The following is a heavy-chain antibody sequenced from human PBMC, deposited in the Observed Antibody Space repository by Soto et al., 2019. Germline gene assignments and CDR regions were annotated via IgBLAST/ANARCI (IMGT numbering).Heavy chain of an antibody. D-gene: IGHD1-26*01. CDR2: ILYDGSNK. V-gene: IGHV3-33*01. CDR1: GFTFSNYG. CDR3: AGGTYYFDE. J-gene: IGHJ4*02. Sequence: PGGSLRLSCAASGFTFSNYGMHWARQAPGKGLEWVAAILYDGSNKYYADSVKGRFTISRDNSKNTLYLQMNSLRAEDTAVYYCAGGTYYFDESGQATRVTVAS.